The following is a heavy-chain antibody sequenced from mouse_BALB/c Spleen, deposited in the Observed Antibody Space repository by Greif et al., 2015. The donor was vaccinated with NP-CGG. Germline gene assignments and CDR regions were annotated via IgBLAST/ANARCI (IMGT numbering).Heavy chain of an antibody. V-gene: IGHV1-69*02. CDR3: TRGRSITTVSMDY. CDR1: GYTFTSYW. CDR2: IYPSDSYT. D-gene: IGHD1-1*01. J-gene: IGHJ4*01. Sequence: QVQLQQSGAELVRPGASVKLSCKASGYTFTSYWINWVKQRPGQGLEWIGNIYPSDSYTNYNQKFKDKATLTVDKSSSTAYMQLSSPTSEDSAVYYCTRGRSITTVSMDYWGQGTSVTVSS.